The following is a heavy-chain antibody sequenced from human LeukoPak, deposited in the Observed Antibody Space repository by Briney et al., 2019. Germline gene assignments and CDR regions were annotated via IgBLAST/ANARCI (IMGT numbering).Heavy chain of an antibody. J-gene: IGHJ3*02. V-gene: IGHV3-23*01. Sequence: GGSLRLSCAASGFTFSSYAMSWVRQAPGKGLEWVSAISGSGGSTYYADSVKGRFTISRDNSKNTLYLQMNSLRAEDTAVYYCAKGCRRLRYFDWFRYAFDIWGQGTMVTVSS. CDR1: GFTFSSYA. CDR3: AKGCRRLRYFDWFRYAFDI. D-gene: IGHD3-9*01. CDR2: ISGSGGST.